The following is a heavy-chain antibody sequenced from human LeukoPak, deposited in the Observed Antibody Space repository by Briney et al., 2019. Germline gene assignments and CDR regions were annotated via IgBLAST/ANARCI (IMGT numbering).Heavy chain of an antibody. CDR2: ISFHRSNK. V-gene: IGHV3-30*03. D-gene: IGHD2-15*01. CDR3: ARPNGGYCSGGSCYPDAFDI. J-gene: IGHJ3*02. CDR1: GFTFSTYG. Sequence: GGSLRLSCTASGFTFSTYGMHWVRQAPGKGLEWVAVISFHRSNKNYADSVKGRFTISRDNSKNTVYLQMNSLRAEDTAVYYCARPNGGYCSGGSCYPDAFDIWGQGTMVTVSS.